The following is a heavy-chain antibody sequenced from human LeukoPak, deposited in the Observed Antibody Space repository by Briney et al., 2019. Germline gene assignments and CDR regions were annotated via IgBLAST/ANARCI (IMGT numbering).Heavy chain of an antibody. D-gene: IGHD3-10*01. V-gene: IGHV1-8*01. J-gene: IGHJ5*02. CDR2: MNPNSGNT. CDR1: GYTFTSYD. CDR3: ARGGTMVRGVRRNWFDP. Sequence: ASVKVSCKASGYTFTSYDINWVRQATGQGLEWMGWMNPNSGNTGYAQKFQGRVTMTRNTSISTAYMELSSLRSEDTAVYYCARGGTMVRGVRRNWFDPWGQGTLVTVSS.